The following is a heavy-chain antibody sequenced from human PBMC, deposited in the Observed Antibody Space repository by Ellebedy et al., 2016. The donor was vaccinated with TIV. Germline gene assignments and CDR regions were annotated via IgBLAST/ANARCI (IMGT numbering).Heavy chain of an antibody. CDR3: ARDLNSSGWSPQH. CDR1: GFTFSSYG. Sequence: GGSLRLSCAASGFTFSSYGMHWVRQAPGKGLEWVAVIWYDGGNKDYADSVKGRFTISRDNSKNTLYLQMNSLRDEDTAVYYCARDLNSSGWSPQHWGQGTLVTVSS. J-gene: IGHJ1*01. V-gene: IGHV3-33*01. D-gene: IGHD6-19*01. CDR2: IWYDGGNK.